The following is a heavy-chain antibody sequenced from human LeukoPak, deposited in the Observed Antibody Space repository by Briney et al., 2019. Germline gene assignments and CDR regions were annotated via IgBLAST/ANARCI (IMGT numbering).Heavy chain of an antibody. V-gene: IGHV3-7*01. Sequence: GGSLRLSCAASGFTFSRYWMSWVRQAPGKGPEWVANIKQDGSEKYYVDSVRGRFTISRDNTRTSLYLQMNSLRAEDTAVYYCATHCSSVSCSLATFDIWGQGTMVTVSS. D-gene: IGHD2-2*01. CDR3: ATHCSSVSCSLATFDI. CDR2: IKQDGSEK. CDR1: GFTFSRYW. J-gene: IGHJ3*02.